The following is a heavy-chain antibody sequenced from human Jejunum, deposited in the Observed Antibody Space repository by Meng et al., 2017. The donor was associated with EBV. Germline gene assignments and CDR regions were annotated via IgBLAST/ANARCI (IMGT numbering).Heavy chain of an antibody. D-gene: IGHD1-26*01. CDR2: INTTTEKP. CDR3: ARAVVGSTSLDY. J-gene: IGHJ4*02. CDR1: GYTFTNYA. V-gene: IGHV7-4-1*02. Sequence: QVPRVRSGAALSKPGASGKISCKTSGYTFTNYAMDWVGQAPGQGREWMGWINTTTEKPTYAQGFTGRFVFSLDMSVTTIYLQISSLEAEDTSIYYCARAVVGSTSLDYWGQGTLVTVSS.